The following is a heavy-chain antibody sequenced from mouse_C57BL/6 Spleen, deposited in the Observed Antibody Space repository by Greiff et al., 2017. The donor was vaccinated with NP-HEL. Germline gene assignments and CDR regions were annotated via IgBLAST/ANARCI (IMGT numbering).Heavy chain of an antibody. D-gene: IGHD1-1*01. CDR3: ARKRGSSLYFDY. CDR2: IYPGSGST. J-gene: IGHJ2*01. Sequence: QVQLQQPGAELVKPGASVKMSCKASGYTFTSYWITWVKQRPGQGLEWIGDIYPGSGSTNYNEKFKSKATLTVDTSSSTAYMQLSSLTSEDSAVYYCARKRGSSLYFDYWGQGTTLTVSS. CDR1: GYTFTSYW. V-gene: IGHV1-55*01.